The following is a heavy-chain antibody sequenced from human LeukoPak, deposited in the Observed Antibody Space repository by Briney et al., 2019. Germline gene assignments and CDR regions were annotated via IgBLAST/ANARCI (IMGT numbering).Heavy chain of an antibody. V-gene: IGHV3-64*04. CDR2: ISSNGGST. CDR1: GFTFSRYA. Sequence: PGGSLRLSCSASGFTFSRYAMHWVRQAPGKGLEYVSAISSNGGSTYYADSVKGRFTISRHNSKNTLYLQMNGLRAEDTAVYYCARLGYFGSGLHWYFDLWGRGTLVTVSS. D-gene: IGHD3-10*01. J-gene: IGHJ2*01. CDR3: ARLGYFGSGLHWYFDL.